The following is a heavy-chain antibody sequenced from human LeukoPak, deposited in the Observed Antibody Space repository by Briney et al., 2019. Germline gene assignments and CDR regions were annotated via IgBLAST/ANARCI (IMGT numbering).Heavy chain of an antibody. J-gene: IGHJ6*03. CDR2: IIPIFGTA. V-gene: IGHV1-69*13. D-gene: IGHD3-10*01. CDR1: GGTFSSYA. CDR3: ARDRRIYGSHRGHYYYYMDV. Sequence: GASVKVSCKASGGTFSSYAISWVRQAPGQGLEWMGGIIPIFGTASYAQNFQGRVTISADESTSTAYMELSSLRSEDTAVYYCARDRRIYGSHRGHYYYYMDVWGKGTTVTISS.